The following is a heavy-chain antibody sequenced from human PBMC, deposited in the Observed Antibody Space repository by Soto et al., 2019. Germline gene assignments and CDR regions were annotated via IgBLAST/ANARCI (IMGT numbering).Heavy chain of an antibody. D-gene: IGHD3-22*01. CDR1: GFTFSRHT. J-gene: IGHJ4*02. V-gene: IGHV3-23*01. CDR3: AKGSLDYYDSSSYLPFDC. Sequence: GGSLRLSCAASGFTFSRHTMNWVRQAPGKGLEWVSTISAGGGSTFYADSVKGRFTISRDNSKNTLYLQMNSLGAEDTAVYSCAKGSLDYYDSSSYLPFDCWGQGTLVTVSS. CDR2: ISAGGGST.